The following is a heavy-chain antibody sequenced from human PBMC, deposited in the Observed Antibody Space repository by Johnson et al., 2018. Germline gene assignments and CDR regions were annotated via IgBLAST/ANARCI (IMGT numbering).Heavy chain of an antibody. Sequence: VQLVQSGGGLVQPSRSLGLSCSGSGFSFENYAMHWVRQAPGKGLEWVSGISWHSGILAYVDSLKGRFTLSRDNAKNSLYLQVNSLRVEDSAVYYCANDWRCCTGDPWFLPDAFDVCGQGTMVTVSS. J-gene: IGHJ3*01. CDR3: ANDWRCCTGDPWFLPDAFDV. CDR2: ISWHSGIL. CDR1: GFSFENYA. D-gene: IGHD2-8*02. V-gene: IGHV3-9*01.